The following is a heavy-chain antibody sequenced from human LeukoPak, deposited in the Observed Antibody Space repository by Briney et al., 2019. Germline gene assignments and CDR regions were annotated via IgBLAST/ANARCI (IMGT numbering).Heavy chain of an antibody. CDR3: ARERGGGKYSSSWPFDY. Sequence: GGSLRLSCAASGFTFSSYSMNWVRQAPGKGLVWVSSISSSSSYIYYADSVKGRFIISRDNAKNSLYLQMNSLRAEDTAVYYCARERGGGKYSSSWPFDYWGQGTLVTVSS. CDR1: GFTFSSYS. CDR2: ISSSSSYI. D-gene: IGHD6-13*01. V-gene: IGHV3-21*01. J-gene: IGHJ4*02.